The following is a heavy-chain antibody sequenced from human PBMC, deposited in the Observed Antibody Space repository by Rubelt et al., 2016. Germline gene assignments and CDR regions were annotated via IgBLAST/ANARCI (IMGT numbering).Heavy chain of an antibody. J-gene: IGHJ4*02. CDR3: ARAQRIRLLMVYAPTFDY. CDR1: GYTFTSYA. D-gene: IGHD2-8*01. V-gene: IGHV1-3*01. Sequence: QVQLVQSGAEVKKPGASVKVSCKASGYTFTSYAMHWVRQAPGQRLEWMGWINAGNGNTKYSQKFQGRVTITRDKSASTADMELSSLRSEDTAVYYCARAQRIRLLMVYAPTFDYWGQGTLVTVSS. CDR2: INAGNGNT.